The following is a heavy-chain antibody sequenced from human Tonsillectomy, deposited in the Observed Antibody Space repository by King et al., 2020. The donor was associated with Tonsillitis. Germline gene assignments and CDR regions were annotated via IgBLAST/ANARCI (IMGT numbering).Heavy chain of an antibody. Sequence: QLVQSGAEVKKPGASVKVSCKASGYTFTSYGISWVRQAPGQGLEWMGWISTYNGNTNYAQKLQDRVTMTTDTSTSTAYMALRSLRSDDTAVYYCVRVSGDYEILTGFDYWGQGTLVTVSS. D-gene: IGHD3-9*01. J-gene: IGHJ4*02. CDR3: VRVSGDYEILTGFDY. CDR1: GYTFTSYG. V-gene: IGHV1-18*04. CDR2: ISTYNGNT.